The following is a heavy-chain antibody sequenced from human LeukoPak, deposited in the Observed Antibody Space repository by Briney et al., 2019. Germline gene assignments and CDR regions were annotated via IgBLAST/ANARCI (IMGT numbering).Heavy chain of an antibody. V-gene: IGHV3-74*01. D-gene: IGHD1-26*01. J-gene: IGHJ3*02. CDR3: ARGELPRDDAFDI. Sequence: PGGSLRLSCAASAFTFSNHWMHWVRQAPGKGLVWVSDISSDGSRTFYADSVKGRFIISRDNAKNTVYLQMNSLRAEDTAVYYCARGELPRDDAFDIWGQGTMVTVSS. CDR1: AFTFSNHW. CDR2: ISSDGSRT.